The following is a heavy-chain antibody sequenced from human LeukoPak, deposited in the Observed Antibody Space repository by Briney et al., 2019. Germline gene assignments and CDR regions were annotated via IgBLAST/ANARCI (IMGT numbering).Heavy chain of an antibody. CDR3: ARDTRFGALYDSSYHGMDV. D-gene: IGHD3-10*01. V-gene: IGHV3-21*01. Sequence: PGGSLRLSCAASGFIFSTYSMNWVRQAPGKGLEWVSSISSSSSHIYYADSVKGRLTISRDNAKNSLYLRIYSLRAQDTAVYYCARDTRFGALYDSSYHGMDVWGKGTTVTVSS. CDR2: ISSSSSHI. CDR1: GFIFSTYS. J-gene: IGHJ6*04.